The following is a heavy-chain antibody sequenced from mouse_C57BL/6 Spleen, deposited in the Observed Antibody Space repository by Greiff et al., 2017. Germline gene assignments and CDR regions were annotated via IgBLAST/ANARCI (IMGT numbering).Heavy chain of an antibody. Sequence: EVKLMESGGDLVKPGGSLKLSCAASGFTFSSYGMSWVRQTPDKRLEWVATISSGGSYTYYPDSVKGRFTISRDNAKNTLYLQMSSLKSEDTAMYYCARHGDGNYDAMDYWGQGTSVTVSS. CDR1: GFTFSSYG. D-gene: IGHD2-1*01. V-gene: IGHV5-6*01. J-gene: IGHJ4*01. CDR2: ISSGGSYT. CDR3: ARHGDGNYDAMDY.